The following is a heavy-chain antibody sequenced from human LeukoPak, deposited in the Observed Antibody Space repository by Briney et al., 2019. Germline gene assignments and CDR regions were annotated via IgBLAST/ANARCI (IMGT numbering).Heavy chain of an antibody. J-gene: IGHJ4*02. CDR3: AKYGVGEKFFGDY. Sequence: GGSLRLSCAASGFTFSSYGMHWVRQAPGKGLEWVAVISYDGSNKYYADSVKGRFTISRDNSKNTLYLQMNSLRAEDTAVYYCAKYGVGEKFFGDYWGQGTRVTVSS. CDR2: ISYDGSNK. D-gene: IGHD1-26*01. V-gene: IGHV3-30*18. CDR1: GFTFSSYG.